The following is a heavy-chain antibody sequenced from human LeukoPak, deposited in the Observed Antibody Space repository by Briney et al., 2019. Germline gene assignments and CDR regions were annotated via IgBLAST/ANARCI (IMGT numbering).Heavy chain of an antibody. CDR3: ARPLYYYDSSGSYYFDY. Sequence: GGSLRLSCAASGFTFSSYAMHWVRQAPGKGLEWVAVISYDGSNKYYADSVKGRFTISRDNSKNTLYLQMNSLRAEDTAVYYCARPLYYYDSSGSYYFDYWGQGTPVTVSS. D-gene: IGHD3-22*01. J-gene: IGHJ4*02. CDR2: ISYDGSNK. V-gene: IGHV3-30*04. CDR1: GFTFSSYA.